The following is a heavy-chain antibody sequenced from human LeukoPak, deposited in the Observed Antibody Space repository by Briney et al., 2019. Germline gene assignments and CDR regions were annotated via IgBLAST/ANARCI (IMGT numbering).Heavy chain of an antibody. V-gene: IGHV4-34*01. D-gene: IGHD3-3*01. CDR2: INHSGST. Sequence: PSETLSLTCAVYGGSFSGYYWSWIRQPPGKGLEWIGEINHSGSTNYNPSLKSRVTISVDTSKNQFSLKLSSVTAADTAVYYCARDRIFWEWPLAFDIWGKGTMVTVSS. J-gene: IGHJ3*02. CDR1: GGSFSGYY. CDR3: ARDRIFWEWPLAFDI.